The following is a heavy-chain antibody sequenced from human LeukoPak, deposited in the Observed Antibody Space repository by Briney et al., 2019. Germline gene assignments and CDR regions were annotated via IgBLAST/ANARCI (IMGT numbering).Heavy chain of an antibody. Sequence: PPETLSLTCTVSGGSISSSSYFWGWIRQPPGKGLEWIGSIYYSGSTNYNPSLKSRVTISVDTSKNQFSLKLSSVTAADTAVYYCARGKKAYGSGSYPLDYWGQGTLVTVSS. V-gene: IGHV4-39*07. CDR1: GGSISSSSYF. CDR3: ARGKKAYGSGSYPLDY. J-gene: IGHJ4*02. CDR2: IYYSGST. D-gene: IGHD3-10*01.